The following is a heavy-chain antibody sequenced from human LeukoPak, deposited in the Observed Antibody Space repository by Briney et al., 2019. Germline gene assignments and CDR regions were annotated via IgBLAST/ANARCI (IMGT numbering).Heavy chain of an antibody. J-gene: IGHJ3*02. D-gene: IGHD6-19*01. CDR3: ARDYGYSSAADAFDI. Sequence: SDTLSLTCAVSGDSISSGYCWGWIRQPPGNGLEWIGSICYSGSTYYNPSLKSRLTISVDTSKNQFSLKLKSVTAADTAVYYCARDYGYSSAADAFDIWGQGTMVTVSS. CDR1: GDSISSGYC. CDR2: ICYSGST. V-gene: IGHV4-38-2*02.